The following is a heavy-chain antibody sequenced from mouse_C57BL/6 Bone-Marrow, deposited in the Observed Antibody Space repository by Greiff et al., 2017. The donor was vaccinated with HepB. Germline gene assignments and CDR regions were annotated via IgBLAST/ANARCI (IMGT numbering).Heavy chain of an antibody. CDR3: ASLLWLRRGDYFDY. D-gene: IGHD2-2*01. V-gene: IGHV1-64*01. Sequence: VQLQQPGAELVKPGASVKLSCKASGYTFTSYWMHWVKQRPGQGLEWIGMIHPNSGSTNYNEKFKSKATLTVDKSSSTAYMQLSSLTSEDSAVYYCASLLWLRRGDYFDYWGQGTTLTVSS. J-gene: IGHJ2*01. CDR2: IHPNSGST. CDR1: GYTFTSYW.